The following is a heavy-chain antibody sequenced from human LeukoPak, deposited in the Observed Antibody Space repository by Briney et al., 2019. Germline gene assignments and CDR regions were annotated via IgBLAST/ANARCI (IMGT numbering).Heavy chain of an antibody. CDR2: IHYGGSNT. J-gene: IGHJ4*02. V-gene: IGHV3-30*02. CDR3: AKDDDWLRFEH. D-gene: IGHD5-12*01. CDR1: GFSFSDYG. Sequence: PGGSLRLSCVASGFSFSDYGMHWVRQTPGKGLECVAFIHYGGSNTYYADSVKGRITISRDDSKNTLYLEMNSLRPEDTAIYYCAKDDDWLRFEHWGRGTPVSVSS.